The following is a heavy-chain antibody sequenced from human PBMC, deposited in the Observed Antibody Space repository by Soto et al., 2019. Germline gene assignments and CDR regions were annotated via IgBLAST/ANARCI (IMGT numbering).Heavy chain of an antibody. CDR2: ILALESHK. D-gene: IGHD2-2*01. V-gene: IGHV3-11*01. CDR1: GSNFSDYY. CDR3: ATGMKDASNRPSFDS. Sequence: GSLRVSCGVSGSNFSDYYLNGIRYTAGKGLEWVSSILALESHKYYTASVLGRFSISRDNARKSLFLHMTDLRVEDTGIYFCATGMKDASNRPSFDSWGPGTEVTVSS. J-gene: IGHJ4*02.